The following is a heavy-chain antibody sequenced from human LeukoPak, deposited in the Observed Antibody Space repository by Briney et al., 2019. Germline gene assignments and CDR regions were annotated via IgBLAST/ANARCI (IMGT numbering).Heavy chain of an antibody. CDR1: GYSISSGYY. V-gene: IGHV4-38-2*01. D-gene: IGHD3-3*01. CDR3: ARYDFWSGSDNWFDP. J-gene: IGHJ5*02. Sequence: SETLSLTCAVSGYSISSGYYWGWIRQPPGKGLEWIGSIYHSGSTYYNPSLKSRVTTSVDTSKNQFSLKLSSVTAADTAVYYCARYDFWSGSDNWFDPWGQGTLVTVSS. CDR2: IYHSGST.